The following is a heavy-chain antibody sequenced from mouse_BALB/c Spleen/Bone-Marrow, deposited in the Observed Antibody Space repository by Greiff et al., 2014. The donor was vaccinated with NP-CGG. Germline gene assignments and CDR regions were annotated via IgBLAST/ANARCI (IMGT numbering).Heavy chain of an antibody. CDR2: INPNNGVT. CDR3: ARWGWDFATGY. CDR1: GYTFTEYS. Sequence: VHVKQSGPELVKPGASVKISCKTSGYTFTEYSMHWVKQSHGKSLEWIGGINPNNGVTGYNQKFKDKATLTVDKSSNTAYMELRSLTSEDSAVYFCARWGWDFATGYWGQGTSVTVSS. D-gene: IGHD3-3*01. J-gene: IGHJ4*01. V-gene: IGHV1-18*01.